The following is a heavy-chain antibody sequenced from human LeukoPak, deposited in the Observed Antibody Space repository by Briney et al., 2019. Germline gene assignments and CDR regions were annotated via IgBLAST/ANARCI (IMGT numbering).Heavy chain of an antibody. CDR3: AGGDYGDEFDP. J-gene: IGHJ5*02. V-gene: IGHV3-23*01. Sequence: GGSLRLSCAASGFTFSSYAMSWVRQAPGKGLEWVSAISGCGGSTYYADSVKGRFTISRDNSKNTLYLQMDSLRAEDTAVYYCAGGDYGDEFDPWGQGTLVTVSS. CDR2: ISGCGGST. CDR1: GFTFSSYA. D-gene: IGHD4-17*01.